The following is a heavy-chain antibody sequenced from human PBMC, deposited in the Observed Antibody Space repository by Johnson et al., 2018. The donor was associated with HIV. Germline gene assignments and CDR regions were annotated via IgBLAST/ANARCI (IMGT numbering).Heavy chain of an antibody. CDR1: GFTLSSYA. D-gene: IGHD3-22*01. V-gene: IGHV3-7*03. Sequence: EVQLVESGGGVVQPGRSLRLSCAASGFTLSSYAMHWVRQAPGKGLEWVANMDQGASEKNYVDSVKGRFTISRDNAKNSLYMEMNSLRAEDTALYYCARQHNYDRSGQGGGLDIWGQGTMVTVSS. CDR3: ARQHNYDRSGQGGGLDI. J-gene: IGHJ3*02. CDR2: MDQGASEK.